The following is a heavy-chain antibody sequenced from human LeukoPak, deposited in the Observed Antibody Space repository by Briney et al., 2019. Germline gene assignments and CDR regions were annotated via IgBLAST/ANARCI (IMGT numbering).Heavy chain of an antibody. J-gene: IGHJ4*02. V-gene: IGHV3-23*01. Sequence: PGGSLRLXCEVSGFIFSYYGMNWARQAPGKGLEWVSAISDSGDATYYADSVKGRFTISRDNSKSTLYLQMNNLRAEDTALYYCAKERGHSKPFDYWGQGTLVTVSS. CDR3: AKERGHSKPFDY. CDR2: ISDSGDAT. CDR1: GFIFSYYG. D-gene: IGHD4-23*01.